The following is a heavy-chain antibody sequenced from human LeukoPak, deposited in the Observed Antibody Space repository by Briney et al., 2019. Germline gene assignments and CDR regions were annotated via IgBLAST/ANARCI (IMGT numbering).Heavy chain of an antibody. J-gene: IGHJ6*02. CDR2: ITAGNGNT. CDR3: ARVTLRQRAMDV. Sequence: ASVKVSYKASGYTFTSYAMHWVRQAPGQRLECMVWITAGNGNTKYSQKFQGRVTITRDTPANTAYMELSSLRSEDTAVYYCARVTLRQRAMDVWGQGTTVTVSS. V-gene: IGHV1-3*01. D-gene: IGHD4-17*01. CDR1: GYTFTSYA.